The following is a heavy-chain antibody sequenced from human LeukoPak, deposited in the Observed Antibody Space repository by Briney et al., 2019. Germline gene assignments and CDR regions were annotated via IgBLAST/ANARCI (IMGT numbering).Heavy chain of an antibody. CDR3: ARRSYGDYRESDAFDI. V-gene: IGHV5-51*01. J-gene: IGHJ3*02. Sequence: GESLKISCKGSGYSFTSYWIGWVRQMPGKGLEWRGIIYPGDSDTRYSPSFQGQVTISADKSISTAYLQWSSLKASDTAMYYCARRSYGDYRESDAFDIWGQGTMVTVSS. D-gene: IGHD4-17*01. CDR2: IYPGDSDT. CDR1: GYSFTSYW.